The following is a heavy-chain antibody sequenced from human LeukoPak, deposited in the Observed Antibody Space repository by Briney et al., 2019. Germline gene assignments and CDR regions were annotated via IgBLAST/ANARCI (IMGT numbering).Heavy chain of an antibody. J-gene: IGHJ4*02. CDR2: IYSDNT. CDR1: GFTVSSNS. Sequence: PGGSLRLSCTVSGFTVSSNSMSWVRQAPGKGLEWVSFIYSDNTHYSDSVKGRFTISRDNSKNTLYLQMNSLRAEDTAVYYCARFITPDYYFDYWGQGTLVTVSS. CDR3: ARFITPDYYFDY. V-gene: IGHV3-53*01. D-gene: IGHD4-23*01.